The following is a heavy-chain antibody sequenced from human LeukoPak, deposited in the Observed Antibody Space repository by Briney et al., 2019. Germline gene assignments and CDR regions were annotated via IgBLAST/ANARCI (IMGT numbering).Heavy chain of an antibody. CDR2: INPNGGYT. Sequence: ASVKVSCKASGYTFTSYDINWVRQAAGQGLEWMGWINPNGGYTHYTQKFQGRVTMPRNTSIRTAYMELTSLRSDDTAVYYCASGDVTVTNNFHFWGQGTLVTVSS. D-gene: IGHD4-17*01. CDR3: ASGDVTVTNNFHF. J-gene: IGHJ4*02. CDR1: GYTFTSYD. V-gene: IGHV1-8*01.